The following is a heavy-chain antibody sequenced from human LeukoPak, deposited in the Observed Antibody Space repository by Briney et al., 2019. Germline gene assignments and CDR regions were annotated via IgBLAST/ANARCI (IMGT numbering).Heavy chain of an antibody. D-gene: IGHD3-10*01. CDR1: GYTFSTYY. J-gene: IGHJ4*02. V-gene: IGHV1-46*01. CDR3: VRANGGGPAY. Sequence: ASVKVSCKTSGYTFSTYYMHWVRQAPGQGLEWLGIIHPTDGSTSYTQNIQGRVNMTSDTATGTVYLQLSSLRSEDRAVYWCVRANGGGPAYWGQGTLITVSS. CDR2: IHPTDGST.